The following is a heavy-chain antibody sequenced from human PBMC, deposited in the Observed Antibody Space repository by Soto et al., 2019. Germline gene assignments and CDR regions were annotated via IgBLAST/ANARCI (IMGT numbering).Heavy chain of an antibody. CDR1: GFPFSTYT. V-gene: IGHV3-23*04. Sequence: EVQLVESGGGLVQPGGSLRLSCVGSGFPFSTYTMSWVRQAPGQGLEWLSGIYGGGDGISYADSVKGRFTISRDNSRSTLYLQMNSLRSDDTAIYYCSKDRQPDGVWPFDHWGRGTLIVVSS. CDR2: IYGGGDGI. CDR3: SKDRQPDGVWPFDH. D-gene: IGHD2-8*01. J-gene: IGHJ4*02.